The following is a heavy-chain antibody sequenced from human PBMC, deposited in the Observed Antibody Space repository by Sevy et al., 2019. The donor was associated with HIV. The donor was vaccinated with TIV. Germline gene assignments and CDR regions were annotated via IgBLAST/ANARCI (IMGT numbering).Heavy chain of an antibody. CDR2: LYYSGGT. CDR1: GGSINNNNYY. J-gene: IGHJ4*02. Sequence: SETLSLTCTVSGGSINNNNYYWGWIRQPPGKGREWIGSLYYSGGTYYNPSLKSRVTISVDASKNQFSLRLTSVTAADTAVYYCVRRIVVTNHLGRGMNDCWGRGALVTVSS. CDR3: VRRIVVTNHLGRGMNDC. V-gene: IGHV4-39*01. D-gene: IGHD1-26*01.